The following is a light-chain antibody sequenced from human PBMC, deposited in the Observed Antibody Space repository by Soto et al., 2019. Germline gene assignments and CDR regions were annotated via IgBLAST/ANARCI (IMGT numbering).Light chain of an antibody. J-gene: IGKJ1*01. Sequence: TVLTQSPGTLSLSPGERATPSCRASQSVGGSLAWYQQRPGQPPRLLIYRASSRATGIPARFSGSGSGTEFTLTINSLQSEDFAVYYCQQYQNLWTFGQGTKVDI. V-gene: IGKV3-15*01. CDR1: QSVGGS. CDR3: QQYQNLWT. CDR2: RAS.